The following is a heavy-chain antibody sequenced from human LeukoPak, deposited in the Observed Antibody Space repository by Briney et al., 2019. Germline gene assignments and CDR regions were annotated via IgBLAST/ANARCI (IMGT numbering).Heavy chain of an antibody. D-gene: IGHD4-17*01. V-gene: IGHV3-64*01. CDR2: ISSNGGST. CDR1: AFTFSSYA. CDR3: ARGNYGDYHFDY. J-gene: IGHJ4*02. Sequence: GGSLRLSCAASAFTFSSYAMHWVRQAPGKGLEYVSAISSNGGSTYYANSVKGRFTISRHNSENTLYLQMGSLRAEDMAVYYCARGNYGDYHFDYWGQGTLVTVSS.